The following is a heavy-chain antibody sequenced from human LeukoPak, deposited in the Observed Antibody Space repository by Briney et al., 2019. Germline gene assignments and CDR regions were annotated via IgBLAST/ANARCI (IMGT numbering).Heavy chain of an antibody. J-gene: IGHJ5*02. D-gene: IGHD2-2*01. CDR3: ARSDIVVVPAATPDNWFDP. V-gene: IGHV1-3*01. CDR1: GYTFTSYA. CDR2: INAGNGNT. Sequence: GASVKVSCKASGYTFTSYAMHWVRQAPGQRLEWMGWINAGNGNTKYSHKFQGRVTITRDTSASTAYMELSSLRSEDTAVYYCARSDIVVVPAATPDNWFDPWGQGTLVTVSS.